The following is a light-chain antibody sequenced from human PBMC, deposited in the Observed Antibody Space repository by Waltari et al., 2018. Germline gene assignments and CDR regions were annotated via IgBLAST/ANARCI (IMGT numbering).Light chain of an antibody. J-gene: IGKJ2*01. CDR2: KTS. Sequence: DIQMTQSPSTLSASVGDRVPITCRASQSISSWLAWYQQKQGKAPKLLIFKTSSLESGVPSRFSGSGSGTEFTLTISSLQPDDFATYYCQHYSTYPYSFGQGTKLEIK. CDR1: QSISSW. V-gene: IGKV1-5*03. CDR3: QHYSTYPYS.